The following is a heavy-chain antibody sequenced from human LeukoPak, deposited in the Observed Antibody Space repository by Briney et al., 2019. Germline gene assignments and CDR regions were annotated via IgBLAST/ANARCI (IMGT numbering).Heavy chain of an antibody. Sequence: PSETLSLTCAVYGGSFSGYYWSWIRQPPGKGLEWIGEINHSGSTNYNPSLKSRVTISVDTSKNQFSLKVNSVTAADTAVYYCARDRFGEIDWFDPWGQGILVTVSS. J-gene: IGHJ5*02. CDR2: INHSGST. V-gene: IGHV4-34*01. D-gene: IGHD3-10*01. CDR3: ARDRFGEIDWFDP. CDR1: GGSFSGYY.